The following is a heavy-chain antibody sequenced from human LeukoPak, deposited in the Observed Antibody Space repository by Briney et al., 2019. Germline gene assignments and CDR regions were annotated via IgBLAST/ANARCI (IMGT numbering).Heavy chain of an antibody. CDR2: IYYSGST. D-gene: IGHD6-19*01. J-gene: IGHJ4*02. Sequence: PSETLSLTCTVSGGSISSSSYYWGWIRQPPGKGLEWIGSIYYSGSTYYNPSLKSRVTISVDTSKNQFSLKLSSVTAADTAVYYCARDGDSSGWYVSDYWGQGTLVTVSS. CDR3: ARDGDSSGWYVSDY. CDR1: GGSISSSSYY. V-gene: IGHV4-39*02.